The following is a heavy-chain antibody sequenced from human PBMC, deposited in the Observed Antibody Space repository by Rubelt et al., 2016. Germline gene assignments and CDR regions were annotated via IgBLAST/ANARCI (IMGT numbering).Heavy chain of an antibody. J-gene: IGHJ6*02. CDR2: FSPSSGSA. V-gene: IGHV1-18*01. Sequence: QVQLVQSGAEVKKPGASVKVSCKASGYTFTSYGISWVRQAPGHGLEWIGRFSPSSGSASLAQNFQDRVTMTRDTSSRTVFMELNNLMVDDTAVYYCAKDVANAMDVWGQGTTVIVSS. CDR3: AKDVANAMDV. D-gene: IGHD2-21*01. CDR1: GYTFTSYG.